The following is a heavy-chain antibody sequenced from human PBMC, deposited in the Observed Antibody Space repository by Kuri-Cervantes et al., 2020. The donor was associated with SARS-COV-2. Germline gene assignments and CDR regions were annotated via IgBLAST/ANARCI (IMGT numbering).Heavy chain of an antibody. CDR3: ARDSDTTGYYWYFDL. CDR2: TSANRTKE. V-gene: IGHV3-33*05. D-gene: IGHD3-22*01. CDR1: GFTLSCYG. Sequence: SLMTSCAAGGFTLSCYGIHWVRQAPGKGQEWVAATSANRTKEYYLDSVKGRFAISTDNSKNAVYMQINSLRAEDTAVYYCARDSDTTGYYWYFDLWGRGTLVTVSS. J-gene: IGHJ2*01.